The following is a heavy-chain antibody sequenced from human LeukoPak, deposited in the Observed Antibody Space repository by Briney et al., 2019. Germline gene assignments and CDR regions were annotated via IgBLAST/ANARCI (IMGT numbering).Heavy chain of an antibody. Sequence: KASETLSLTCAVSGGSISSSNWWSWVRQPPGKGLEWIGEIYHSGSTNYNPSLKSRVTMSVDTSKNQFSLKLSSVTAADTAVYYCARDYGDYYYYMDVWGKGTTVTISS. CDR1: GGSISSSNW. V-gene: IGHV4-4*02. CDR3: ARDYGDYYYYMDV. D-gene: IGHD4-17*01. CDR2: IYHSGST. J-gene: IGHJ6*03.